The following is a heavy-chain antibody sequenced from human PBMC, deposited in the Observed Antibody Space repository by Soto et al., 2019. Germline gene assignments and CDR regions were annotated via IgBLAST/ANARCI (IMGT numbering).Heavy chain of an antibody. Sequence: GGSLRLSCAASGFTFSDYYMSWIRQAPGKGLEWVSYISSSSSYTNYADSVKGRFTISRDNAKNSLYLQTNSLRAEDTAVYYCASSGVVPAANFDYWGQGTLVTVSS. J-gene: IGHJ4*02. D-gene: IGHD2-2*01. CDR2: ISSSSSYT. V-gene: IGHV3-11*06. CDR1: GFTFSDYY. CDR3: ASSGVVPAANFDY.